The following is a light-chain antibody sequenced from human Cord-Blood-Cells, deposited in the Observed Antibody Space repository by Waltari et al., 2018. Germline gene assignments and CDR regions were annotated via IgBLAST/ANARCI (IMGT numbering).Light chain of an antibody. CDR3: QQYSNWPPWT. CDR1: QIDSSN. V-gene: IGKV3-15*01. Sequence: EIVMTPSHVTLFVSEGERATLPCRAAQIDSSNLAWYQQRPGQAPRLLIYGASTRATVIPARFSGSGSGTEFTLTISSLQSEDFAVYYCQQYSNWPPWTFGQGTKVEIK. J-gene: IGKJ1*01. CDR2: GAS.